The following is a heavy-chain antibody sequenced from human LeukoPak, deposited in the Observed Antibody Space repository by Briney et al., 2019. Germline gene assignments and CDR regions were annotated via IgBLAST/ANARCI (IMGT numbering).Heavy chain of an antibody. CDR2: IHPLDSDS. CDR1: GYSFTSHW. J-gene: IGHJ4*02. Sequence: GESLKISRKGSGYSFTSHWIGWIRQMPGKGLEWMGLIHPLDSDSRYSPSFQGQVTMSADKSINTVYLQWSSLKASDTAMYFCARRLLGGSGSFDYWGQGTVVTVSS. D-gene: IGHD3-10*01. V-gene: IGHV5-51*01. CDR3: ARRLLGGSGSFDY.